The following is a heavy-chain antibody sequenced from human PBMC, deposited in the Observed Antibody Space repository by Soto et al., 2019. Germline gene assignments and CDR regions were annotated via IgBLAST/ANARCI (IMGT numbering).Heavy chain of an antibody. V-gene: IGHV3-30-3*01. D-gene: IGHD3-10*01. Sequence: PGGSLRLSCSASGFTFSSYPLHWVRLAPGKGLEWVAVTSYDGTTNHDADSVKGRLTVSRDNPRKTLYLQMSSLTTEDTAVYYCARTFDMVSYYFDSWGQGTLVTVSS. CDR3: ARTFDMVSYYFDS. J-gene: IGHJ4*02. CDR2: TSYDGTTN. CDR1: GFTFSSYP.